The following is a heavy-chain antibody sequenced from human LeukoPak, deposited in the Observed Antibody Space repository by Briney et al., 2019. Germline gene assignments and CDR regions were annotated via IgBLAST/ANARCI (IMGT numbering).Heavy chain of an antibody. J-gene: IGHJ5*02. Sequence: PGGSLRLSCAASGFTFSSYNMNWVRQAPGKGLEWVSDISSSGSTIYFADSVKGRFTISRDNAKNSLYLQMNSLRDEDTAVYYCARSNLYPNILWFDPWGQGTLVTVSS. CDR3: ARSNLYPNILWFDP. CDR1: GFTFSSYN. D-gene: IGHD3-16*01. V-gene: IGHV3-48*02. CDR2: ISSSGSTI.